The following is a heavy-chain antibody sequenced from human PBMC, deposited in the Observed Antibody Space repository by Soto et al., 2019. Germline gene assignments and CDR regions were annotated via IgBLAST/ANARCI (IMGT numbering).Heavy chain of an antibody. J-gene: IGHJ5*02. Sequence: EVQLVESEGGLVQPGGSLRLSCAASGFTFSSYSMNWVRQAPGKGLEWVSYISSSSSTIYYADSVKGRFTISRDNAKNSLYLQMNSLRDEDTAVYYCARDVNYYDSSGYYLPWFDPWGQGTLVTVSS. CDR2: ISSSSSTI. CDR1: GFTFSSYS. CDR3: ARDVNYYDSSGYYLPWFDP. D-gene: IGHD3-22*01. V-gene: IGHV3-48*02.